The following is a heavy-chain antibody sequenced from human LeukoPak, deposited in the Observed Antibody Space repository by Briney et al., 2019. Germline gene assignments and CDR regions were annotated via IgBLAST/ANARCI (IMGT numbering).Heavy chain of an antibody. CDR3: ARADTYYYDSSGYYTY. D-gene: IGHD3-22*01. CDR2: INPNSGGT. CDR1: GYTFTGYY. J-gene: IGHJ4*02. V-gene: IGHV1-2*02. Sequence: GASVKVSCKASGYTFTGYYMHWVRQAPGQGLEWMGWINPNSGGTDYAQKFQGRVTMTRDTSISTAYMELSRLRSDDTAVYYCARADTYYYDSSGYYTYWGQGTLVTVSS.